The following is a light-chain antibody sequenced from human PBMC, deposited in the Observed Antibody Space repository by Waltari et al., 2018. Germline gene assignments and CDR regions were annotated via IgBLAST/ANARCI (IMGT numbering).Light chain of an antibody. CDR1: SSDVGGYNY. J-gene: IGLJ2*01. Sequence: QSALTQPASVSGSLGQSITISCTGTSSDVGGYNYVSWYQQHPGKAHKLMIYEVTNRPSGVSNVFSGSKAGNRASLTITGSQAGDEANYYCKSYTSSSTLLFGGGTKLTVL. CDR2: EVT. V-gene: IGLV2-14*01. CDR3: KSYTSSSTLL.